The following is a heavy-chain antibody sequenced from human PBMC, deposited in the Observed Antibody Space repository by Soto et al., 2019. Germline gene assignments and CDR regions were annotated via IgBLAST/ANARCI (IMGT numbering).Heavy chain of an antibody. V-gene: IGHV1-46*01. CDR2: INPLPTSGST. J-gene: IGHJ4*02. CDR3: SIELAAAAY. CDR1: GYIFTNYY. D-gene: IGHD6-13*01. Sequence: QVQLVQSGAEVKKPGASVKVSCKASGYIFTNYYIHWVRQAPVQGLEWMAIINPLPTSGSTNYAQQFNGRLTVSRDTATSTDYLEMSSRRADDTAVYYCSIELAAAAYWGQGTLVTVSS.